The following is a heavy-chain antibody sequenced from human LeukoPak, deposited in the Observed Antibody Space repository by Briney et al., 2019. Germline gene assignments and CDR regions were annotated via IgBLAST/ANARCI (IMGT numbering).Heavy chain of an antibody. V-gene: IGHV3-74*03. D-gene: IGHD3-10*02. CDR3: AELGITMIGGV. CDR2: INERGTDS. Sequence: GSLRLSCTASGFTFSGHWIHWVRQAPGMGLVWVSRINERGTDSMYADSVKGRFTISRDNAKNSLYLQMNSLRAEDTAVYYCAELGITMIGGVWGKGTTVAISS. CDR1: GFTFSGHW. J-gene: IGHJ6*04.